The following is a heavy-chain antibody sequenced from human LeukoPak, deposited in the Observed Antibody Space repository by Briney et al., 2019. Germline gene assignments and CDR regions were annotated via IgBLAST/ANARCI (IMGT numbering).Heavy chain of an antibody. D-gene: IGHD6-13*01. CDR1: GDTFSSYS. V-gene: IGHV1-69*05. CDR2: IIPIFGTA. Sequence: SVKVSCKASGDTFSSYSNSCVRQPPAQELQGMGGIIPIFGTANYTQNFQGRVTITTDASKNTAYMELSSLTSEDTAVYYCAIHWGRAAAGTDNFDYWGQGTLVTVSS. J-gene: IGHJ4*02. CDR3: AIHWGRAAAGTDNFDY.